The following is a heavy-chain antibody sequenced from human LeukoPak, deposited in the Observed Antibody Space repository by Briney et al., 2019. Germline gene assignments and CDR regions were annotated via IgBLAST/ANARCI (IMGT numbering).Heavy chain of an antibody. CDR1: GYTFISYY. CDR3: AKTMVREYTIDY. D-gene: IGHD3-10*01. J-gene: IGHJ4*02. CDR2: INPSGGST. Sequence: ASVKVSCKASGYTFISYYMHWVRQAPGQGLEWMGIINPSGGSTSYAQKFQGRVTMTRDTSTNTVYMEVSSLRSEDTAVYYCAKTMVREYTIDYWGQGTLVTVSS. V-gene: IGHV1-46*01.